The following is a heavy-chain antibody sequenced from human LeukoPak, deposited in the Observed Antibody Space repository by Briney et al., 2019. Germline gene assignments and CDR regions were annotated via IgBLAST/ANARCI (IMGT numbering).Heavy chain of an antibody. D-gene: IGHD3-22*01. Sequence: PGGSLRLSCAASGFTFSSYWMSWVRQAPGKGLEWVANIKQDGSEKYYVDSVKGRSTISRDNAKNSLYLQMNSLRAEDTAVYYCARGLRRRGGYYYTYYFDYWGQGTLVTVSS. CDR3: ARGLRRRGGYYYTYYFDY. CDR2: IKQDGSEK. J-gene: IGHJ4*02. V-gene: IGHV3-7*01. CDR1: GFTFSSYW.